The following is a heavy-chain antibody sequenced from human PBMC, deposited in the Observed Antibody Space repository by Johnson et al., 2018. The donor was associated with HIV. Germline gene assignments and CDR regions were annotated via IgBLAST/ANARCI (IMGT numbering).Heavy chain of an antibody. J-gene: IGHJ3*02. CDR3: ARESALTGDSLGFDI. CDR2: ISYDGNIK. D-gene: IGHD7-27*01. V-gene: IGHV3-30-3*01. Sequence: VQLVESGGGVVQPGRSLRLSCAASGFTFSSYAMHWVRQAPGKGLEWVAVISYDGNIKYYADSVKGRFTISRDNSKNTLYLQMNSLRAEDTAVYYCARESALTGDSLGFDIWGQGTMVTVSS. CDR1: GFTFSSYA.